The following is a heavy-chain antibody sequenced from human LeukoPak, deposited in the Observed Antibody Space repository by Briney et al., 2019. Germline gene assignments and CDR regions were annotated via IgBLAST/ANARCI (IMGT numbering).Heavy chain of an antibody. CDR3: IRGAASGSYYGFDV. CDR2: IRSKANNYAT. Sequence: GGSLKLSCAASGFTFSGSTMHWVRQASGKGLEWVGRIRSKANNYATAYATSVKGRFTLSRDGSKNTAYLQMNSLKTEDTAVYYCIRGAASGSYYGFDVWGQGATVTVSS. CDR1: GFTFSGST. V-gene: IGHV3-73*01. D-gene: IGHD1-26*01. J-gene: IGHJ6*02.